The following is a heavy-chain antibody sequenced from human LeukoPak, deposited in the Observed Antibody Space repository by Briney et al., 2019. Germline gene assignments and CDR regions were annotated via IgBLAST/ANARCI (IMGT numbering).Heavy chain of an antibody. Sequence: ASVKVSCKASGFTFTRSAMQWVRQARGQRLEWVGWIDFGSGNTNYAQKFQERVTITKDMSTSTGYMELSSLRFQDTAVYCCAALRRGYSGYDFVYWGQGTLVTVSS. D-gene: IGHD5-12*01. CDR2: IDFGSGNT. CDR1: GFTFTRSA. J-gene: IGHJ4*02. CDR3: AALRRGYSGYDFVY. V-gene: IGHV1-58*02.